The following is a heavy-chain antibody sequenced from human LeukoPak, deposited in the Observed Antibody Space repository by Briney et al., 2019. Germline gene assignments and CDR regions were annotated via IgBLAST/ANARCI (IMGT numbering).Heavy chain of an antibody. J-gene: IGHJ4*02. CDR1: GFIFSNYV. CDR2: IRYDGSNE. CDR3: AKGQWEYGSSVGDY. Sequence: PGGSLRLSCAASGFIFSNYVMHWVRQAPGKGLEWVAFIRYDGSNEYHADSVKGRFTISRDNSKNTLYLQMNSLRPEDTAVYYCAKGQWEYGSSVGDYWGQGTLVTVSS. V-gene: IGHV3-30*02. D-gene: IGHD6-6*01.